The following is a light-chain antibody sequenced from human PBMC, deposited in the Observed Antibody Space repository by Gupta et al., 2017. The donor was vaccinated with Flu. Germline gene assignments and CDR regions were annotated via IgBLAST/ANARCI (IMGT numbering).Light chain of an antibody. CDR3: QQSDNTPYT. CDR2: SAS. J-gene: IGKJ2*01. CDR1: QSFSGY. V-gene: IGKV1-39*01. Sequence: DIQMTQSPSSLSASVGDRVIITCRASQSFSGYLNWFQQKPGKAPKLLIYSASTLQSGVPSRFSGSGSGTDFTLTINSLQPEDFATYFCQQSDNTPYTFGQGTLVDIK.